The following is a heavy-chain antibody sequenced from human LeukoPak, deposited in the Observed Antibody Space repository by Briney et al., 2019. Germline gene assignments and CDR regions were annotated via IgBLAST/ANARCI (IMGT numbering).Heavy chain of an antibody. V-gene: IGHV1-69*13. CDR1: GGTFSSYA. Sequence: SVKVSCKASGGTFSSYAISWVRQAPGQGLEWMGGIITIFGTAKYAQKFQGRVTTTADESTSTAYMELSSLRSEDTAVYYCAREGGDYYDSSGYYRGPLDYWGQGTLVTVSS. D-gene: IGHD3-22*01. CDR3: AREGGDYYDSSGYYRGPLDY. CDR2: IITIFGTA. J-gene: IGHJ4*02.